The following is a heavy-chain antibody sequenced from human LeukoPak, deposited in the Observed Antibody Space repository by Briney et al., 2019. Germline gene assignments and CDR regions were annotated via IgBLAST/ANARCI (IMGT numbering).Heavy chain of an antibody. J-gene: IGHJ2*01. CDR1: GGSISSYY. V-gene: IGHV4-59*08. D-gene: IGHD3-10*01. CDR3: ARSAITMVRGVITLYWYFDL. Sequence: SETLSLTCTVSGGSISSYYWSWIRQPPGKGLEWIGYIYYSGSTNYNPSLKSRVTISVDTSKNQFSLKLSSVTAADTAVYYCARSAITMVRGVITLYWYFDLWGRGTLVTVSS. CDR2: IYYSGST.